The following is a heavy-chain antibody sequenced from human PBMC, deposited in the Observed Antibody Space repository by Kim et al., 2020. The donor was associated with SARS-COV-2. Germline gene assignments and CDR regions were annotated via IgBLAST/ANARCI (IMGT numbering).Heavy chain of an antibody. CDR1: GYTFTSYA. D-gene: IGHD3-10*01. J-gene: IGHJ3*02. CDR2: INAGSGNT. CDR3: TREWLGFGDLFRDAFDI. V-gene: IGHV1-3*01. Sequence: ASVKVSCKASGYTFTSYALHWVRQAPGQSLEWMGWINAGSGNTKYSLKFQGSVTFIRDTSASTVYMELSSLKSEDTAVYYCTREWLGFGDLFRDAFDIWGQGTLVTVSS.